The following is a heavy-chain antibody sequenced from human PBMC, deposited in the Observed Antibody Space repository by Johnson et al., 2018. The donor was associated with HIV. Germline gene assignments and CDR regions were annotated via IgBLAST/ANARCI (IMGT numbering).Heavy chain of an antibody. CDR3: ARESLLITPRRDDAFDI. CDR1: GFIFSNYW. D-gene: IGHD6-6*01. Sequence: VQLVESGGGLVQPGGSLRLSCAASGFIFSNYWMSWVRQAPGRGLEWLANIKEDGSEDYYVDSLKGRFTISRDNARNSLYLQMNSLTAEDTALYYCARESLLITPRRDDAFDIWGQGTMVTVSS. CDR2: IKEDGSED. J-gene: IGHJ3*02. V-gene: IGHV3-7*05.